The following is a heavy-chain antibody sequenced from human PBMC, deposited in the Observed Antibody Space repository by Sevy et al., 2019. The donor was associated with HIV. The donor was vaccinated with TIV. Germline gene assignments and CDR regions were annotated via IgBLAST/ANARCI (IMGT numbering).Heavy chain of an antibody. Sequence: SETLSLTCTVSGASIRDSSYYWAWIRQPPGKGLEVIGNIYSYGETYYNSSLKSRVTISVDTSKNQFSLSLTSVTAADTAIYFCARSMEQQLDAFDIWGQGTMVTVSS. V-gene: IGHV4-39*01. CDR1: GASIRDSSYY. D-gene: IGHD6-13*01. J-gene: IGHJ3*02. CDR3: ARSMEQQLDAFDI. CDR2: IYSYGET.